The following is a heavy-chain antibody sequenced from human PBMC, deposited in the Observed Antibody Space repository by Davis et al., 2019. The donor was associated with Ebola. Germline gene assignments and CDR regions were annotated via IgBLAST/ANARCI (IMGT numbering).Heavy chain of an antibody. CDR1: GGTFSSYA. Sequence: AASVKVSCKASGGTFSSYAISWVRQAPGQGLEWMGGIIPIFGTANYAQKFQGRVTITADNSTSTGYMELRSLRSDDPAVYYCARDQVAVAFDIWGQGTMVTVSS. D-gene: IGHD6-19*01. CDR3: ARDQVAVAFDI. CDR2: IIPIFGTA. J-gene: IGHJ3*02. V-gene: IGHV1-69*06.